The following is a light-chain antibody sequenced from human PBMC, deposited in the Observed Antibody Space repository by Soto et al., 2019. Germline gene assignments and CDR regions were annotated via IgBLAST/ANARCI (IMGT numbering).Light chain of an antibody. CDR2: EVS. Sequence: SVRAQXSFASGAPGQSITISCTGTSSDVGNYKYVSWYQQHPGKAPKLMIYEVSNRPSGVSNRFSGSKSGNTASLTISGLQAEDETDYYCFSYTSSGTYVFGTGTKVTVL. V-gene: IGLV2-14*01. J-gene: IGLJ1*01. CDR1: SSDVGNYKY. CDR3: FSYTSSGTYV.